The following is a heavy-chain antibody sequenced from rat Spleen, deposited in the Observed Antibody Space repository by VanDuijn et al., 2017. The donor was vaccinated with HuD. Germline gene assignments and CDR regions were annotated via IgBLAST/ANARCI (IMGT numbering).Heavy chain of an antibody. CDR2: ISYGDSSGHSST. V-gene: IGHV5-29*01. D-gene: IGHD1-9*01. Sequence: EVQLVESGGGLVQPGRSLKLSCAASGFTFSDYGVAWVRQAPTKGLEWVATISYGDSSGHSSTYYLDSVKGRFTISRDNEKSTLSLQMDSLRSEDTATYYCVRHGYTRYYFDYWGQGVMVTVSS. CDR1: GFTFSDYG. CDR3: VRHGYTRYYFDY. J-gene: IGHJ2*01.